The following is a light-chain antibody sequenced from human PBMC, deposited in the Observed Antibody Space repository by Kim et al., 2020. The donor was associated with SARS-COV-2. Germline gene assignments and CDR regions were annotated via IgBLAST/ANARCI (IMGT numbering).Light chain of an antibody. CDR3: QRYRKYPWT. CDR1: QGIDSW. CDR2: QAS. V-gene: IGKV1-5*03. Sequence: DTQMTQSPSTLSASVGDRVIITCRASQGIDSWLAWYQQRPGRAPNLLIYQASILESGVPSRFSGSGSGTEFTLTISSLQPDGFATYFCQRYRKYPWTFCQRAKVGIK. J-gene: IGKJ1*01.